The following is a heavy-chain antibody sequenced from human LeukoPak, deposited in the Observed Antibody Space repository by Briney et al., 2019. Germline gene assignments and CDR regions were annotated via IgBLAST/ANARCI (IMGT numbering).Heavy chain of an antibody. CDR2: ISYDGSNK. Sequence: GGSLRLSCAASGFTFSSYGMHWVRQAPGKGLEWVAVISYDGSNKYYADSVKGRFTISRDNSKNTLYLQMNSLRAEDTAVFYCAKAIPPDYGGNFGLDYWGQGTLVAVSS. J-gene: IGHJ4*02. D-gene: IGHD4-23*01. CDR1: GFTFSSYG. V-gene: IGHV3-30*18. CDR3: AKAIPPDYGGNFGLDY.